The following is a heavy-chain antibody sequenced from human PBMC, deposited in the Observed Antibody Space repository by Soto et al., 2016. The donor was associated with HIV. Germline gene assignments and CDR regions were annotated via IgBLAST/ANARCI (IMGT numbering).Heavy chain of an antibody. D-gene: IGHD3-22*01. CDR3: ARDLYYESSGYYQGFFQH. J-gene: IGHJ1*01. V-gene: IGHV1-69*01. CDR2: IIPIFGTA. CDR1: GGTFSSYA. Sequence: QVQLVQSGAEVKKPGSSVKVSCKASGGTFSSYAISWVRQAPGQGLEWMGGIIPIFGTANYAQKFQGRVTITADESTSTAYMELSSLRSEDTAMYYCARDLYYESSGYYQGFFQHWGQGTLVTVSS.